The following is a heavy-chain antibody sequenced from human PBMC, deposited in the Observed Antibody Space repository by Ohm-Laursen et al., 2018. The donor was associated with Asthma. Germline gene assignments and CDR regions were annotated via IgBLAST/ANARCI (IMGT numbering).Heavy chain of an antibody. V-gene: IGHV4-30-4*02. CDR2: MHYSGTT. CDR3: ARYNYCGGDGRFHVFDY. CDR1: GGSISSGESY. Sequence: SDTLSLTCTVSGGSISSGESYWTWIRQPPGKGLEWIAYMHYSGTTYYSPSLKSRISISVDTSKDQFSLNLISVTAADTAIYYCARYNYCGGDGRFHVFDYWGQGIPVTVSS. D-gene: IGHD2-21*01. J-gene: IGHJ4*02.